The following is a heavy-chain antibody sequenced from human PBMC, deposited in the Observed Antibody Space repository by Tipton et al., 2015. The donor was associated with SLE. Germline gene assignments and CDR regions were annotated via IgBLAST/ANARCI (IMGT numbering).Heavy chain of an antibody. Sequence: TLSLTCAVSGYSISSGFYWGWIRQPPGKGLEWIGNIYHSGSTNYNPSLKSRVTISVDTSKNQFSLNLNSVTAADTAVYYCAREGWRVDFHAFDIWGQGTMVTVSS. J-gene: IGHJ3*02. CDR1: GYSISSGFY. CDR3: AREGWRVDFHAFDI. CDR2: IYHSGST. V-gene: IGHV4-38-2*02. D-gene: IGHD3/OR15-3a*01.